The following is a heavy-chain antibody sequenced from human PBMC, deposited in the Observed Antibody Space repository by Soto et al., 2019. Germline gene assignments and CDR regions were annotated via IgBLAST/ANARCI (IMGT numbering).Heavy chain of an antibody. V-gene: IGHV3-21*01. Sequence: GGSLRLSCAASGFTFSSYSMNWVRQAPGKGLEWVSSISSSSSYIYYADSVKGRFTISRDNAKNSLYLQMNSLRAEDTAVYYCAREAPTSMVRGVIIDYWGQGTLVTVSS. J-gene: IGHJ4*02. CDR3: AREAPTSMVRGVIIDY. CDR1: GFTFSSYS. D-gene: IGHD3-10*01. CDR2: ISSSSSYI.